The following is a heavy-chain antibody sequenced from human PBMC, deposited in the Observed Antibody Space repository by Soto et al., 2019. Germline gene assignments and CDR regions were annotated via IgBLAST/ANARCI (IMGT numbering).Heavy chain of an antibody. V-gene: IGHV5-10-1*01. Sequence: GESLKISCKHSGYSFTNSWINWVRQMPGKGLEWMGRIDPSDSYTNYGPSFQGHVTISVDKSISTAYLQWSSLKASDSAMYYCAGTPISGSSTSLGYWGQGTLVTVSS. J-gene: IGHJ4*02. D-gene: IGHD6-13*01. CDR3: AGTPISGSSTSLGY. CDR1: GYSFTNSW. CDR2: IDPSDSYT.